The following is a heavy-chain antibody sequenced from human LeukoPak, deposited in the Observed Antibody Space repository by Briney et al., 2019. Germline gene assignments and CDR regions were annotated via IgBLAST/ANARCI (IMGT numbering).Heavy chain of an antibody. CDR1: GFTFSSYL. CDR2: IKSDGSTT. D-gene: IGHD5-18*01. Sequence: PGGSLRLSRAASGFTFSSYLMHWVRQAPGKGLVWVSRIKSDGSTTTYADSVKGRFTISRDNAKNTLYLQMNSLRAEDTAVYYCARVVDTHFDYWGQGTLVTVSS. CDR3: ARVVDTHFDY. J-gene: IGHJ4*02. V-gene: IGHV3-74*01.